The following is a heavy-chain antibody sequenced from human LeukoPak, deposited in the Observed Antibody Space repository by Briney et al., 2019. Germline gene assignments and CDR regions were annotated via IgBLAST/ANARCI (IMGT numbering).Heavy chain of an antibody. J-gene: IGHJ4*02. CDR1: GFTFSSNA. CDR3: ATGRGGWYVGY. D-gene: IGHD6-19*01. CDR2: IRPSGDRT. Sequence: WGSLRLSCAASGFTFSSNAMSWVRQAPGKGLEWVSSIRPSGDRTYYADSVKGRFTISRDSAKNSLYLQMNSLRAEDTAVYYCATGRGGWYVGYWGQGTLVTVSS. V-gene: IGHV3-23*01.